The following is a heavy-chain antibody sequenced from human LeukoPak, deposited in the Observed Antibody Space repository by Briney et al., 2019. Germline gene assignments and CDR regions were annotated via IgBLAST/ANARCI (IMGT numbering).Heavy chain of an antibody. J-gene: IGHJ4*02. CDR2: IYTSGST. V-gene: IGHV4-61*09. CDR1: GGSISSDSYY. D-gene: IGHD6-19*01. Sequence: PSRTLSLTCTVSGGSISSDSYYWTWIRQPAGRGLEWIGHIYTSGSTNYNPSLKSRVTISVDTSKSHFSLNLSSVTAADTAVYYCARVLAVAGTPFDYWGQGTLVTVSS. CDR3: ARVLAVAGTPFDY.